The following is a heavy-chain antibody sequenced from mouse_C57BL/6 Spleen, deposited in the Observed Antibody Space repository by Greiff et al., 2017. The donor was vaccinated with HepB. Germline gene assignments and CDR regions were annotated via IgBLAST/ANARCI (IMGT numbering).Heavy chain of an antibody. CDR3: ARSNWDVYYFDY. CDR2: IYPGDGDT. J-gene: IGHJ2*01. CDR1: GYAFSSSW. D-gene: IGHD4-1*01. Sequence: QVQLKESGPELVKPGASVKISCKASGYAFSSSWMNWVKQRPGKGLEWIGRIYPGDGDTNYNGKFKGKATLTADKSSSTAYMQLSSLTSEDSAVYFCARSNWDVYYFDYWGQGTTLTVSS. V-gene: IGHV1-82*01.